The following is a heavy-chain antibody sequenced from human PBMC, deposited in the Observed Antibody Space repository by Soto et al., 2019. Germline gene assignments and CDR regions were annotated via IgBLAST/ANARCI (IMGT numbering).Heavy chain of an antibody. CDR2: IYSGGST. CDR3: ASKCGSGYYYYYMDV. CDR1: GFTVSSNY. D-gene: IGHD3-22*01. V-gene: IGHV3-66*01. J-gene: IGHJ6*03. Sequence: EVQLVESGGGLVQPGGSLRLSCAASGFTVSSNYMSWVRQAPGKGLEWVSVIYSGGSTYYADSVKGRFTISRDNSKNTLYLQRNSLRAEDTAVYYCASKCGSGYYYYYMDVWGKGTTVTVSS.